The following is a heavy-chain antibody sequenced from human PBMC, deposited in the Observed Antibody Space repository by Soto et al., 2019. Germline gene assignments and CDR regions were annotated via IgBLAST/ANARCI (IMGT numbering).Heavy chain of an antibody. V-gene: IGHV3-23*01. CDR3: TKSRRGILMVYGFGGMDV. J-gene: IGHJ6*02. Sequence: LRLSCAASGFTISSHAMSWVRQAPGKGLEWVASISGTGDGTYYGDSVKGRFTISRDSSSSTLYLEMNNLRGEDTAVYFCTKSRRGILMVYGFGGMDVWGQGTTVTAP. CDR2: ISGTGDGT. D-gene: IGHD2-8*01. CDR1: GFTISSHA.